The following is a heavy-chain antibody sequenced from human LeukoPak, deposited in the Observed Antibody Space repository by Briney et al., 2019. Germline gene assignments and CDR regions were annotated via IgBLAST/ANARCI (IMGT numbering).Heavy chain of an antibody. Sequence: GGSLRLSCAASGFTFSSYAMSWVRQAPGKGLEWVSAISGSGGSTYDADSVKGRFTISRDNAKNSLYLQMNSLRAEDTAVYYCARGSTHYFDYWGQGTLVTVSS. CDR2: ISGSGGST. J-gene: IGHJ4*02. CDR1: GFTFSSYA. D-gene: IGHD6-6*01. CDR3: ARGSTHYFDY. V-gene: IGHV3-23*01.